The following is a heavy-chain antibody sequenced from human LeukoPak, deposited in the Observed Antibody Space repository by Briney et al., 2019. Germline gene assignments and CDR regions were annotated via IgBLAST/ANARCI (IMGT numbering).Heavy chain of an antibody. Sequence: GRSLRLSCAASGFTFSSYGMHWVRQAPGKGLEWVAVIWYDGSNKYYADSVKGRFTISRDNSKNTLYLQMNSLRAEDTAVYYCARGEGYGSGSYPTDAFDIWGQGTMVTVSS. CDR3: ARGEGYGSGSYPTDAFDI. J-gene: IGHJ3*02. CDR1: GFTFSSYG. D-gene: IGHD3-10*01. V-gene: IGHV3-33*01. CDR2: IWYDGSNK.